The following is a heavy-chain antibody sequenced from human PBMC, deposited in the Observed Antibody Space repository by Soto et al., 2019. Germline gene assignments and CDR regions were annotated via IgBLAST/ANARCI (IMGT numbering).Heavy chain of an antibody. V-gene: IGHV1-18*01. CDR2: ISAYNGNT. Sequence: GASVKVSCKASGYTFTSYGISWVRQAPGQGLEWMGWISAYNGNTNYAQKLQGRVTMTTDTSTSTAYMELRSLRSDDTAVYYCARESPPLRVAGDYYYYYGMDVWGQGTTVTVSS. D-gene: IGHD6-19*01. J-gene: IGHJ6*02. CDR1: GYTFTSYG. CDR3: ARESPPLRVAGDYYYYYGMDV.